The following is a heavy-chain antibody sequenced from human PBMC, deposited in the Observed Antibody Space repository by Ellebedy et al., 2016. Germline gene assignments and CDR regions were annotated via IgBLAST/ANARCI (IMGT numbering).Heavy chain of an antibody. CDR2: ISYDGSNK. J-gene: IGHJ4*02. V-gene: IGHV3-30-3*01. CDR1: GFTFSSYA. Sequence: GGSLRLSXAASGFTFSSYAMHWVRQAPGKGLEWVAVISYDGSNKYYADSVKGRFTISRDNSKNTLYLQMNSLRAEDTAVYYCARGRRGIVVVVAATGSFDYWGQGTLVTVSS. CDR3: ARGRRGIVVVVAATGSFDY. D-gene: IGHD2-15*01.